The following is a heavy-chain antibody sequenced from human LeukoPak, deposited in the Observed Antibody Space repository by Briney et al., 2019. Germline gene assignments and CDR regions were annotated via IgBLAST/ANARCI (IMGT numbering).Heavy chain of an antibody. CDR3: ARDLIVGTTYFDY. CDR2: ISSSSTI. CDR1: GFTFSTYN. V-gene: IGHV3-48*04. D-gene: IGHD1-26*01. J-gene: IGHJ4*02. Sequence: PGGSLRLSCAASGFTFSTYNMNWVRQAPGKGLEWISYISSSSTIYYADSVKGRFTISRDNAKNSLFLQMNSLRAEDTAVYYCARDLIVGTTYFDYWGQGTLVTASS.